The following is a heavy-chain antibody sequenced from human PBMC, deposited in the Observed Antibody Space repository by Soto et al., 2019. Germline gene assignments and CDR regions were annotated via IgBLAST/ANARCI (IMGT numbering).Heavy chain of an antibody. CDR2: IYSGGST. CDR3: ARDLRGKDYYYYYMDV. CDR1: GFTVSSNY. Sequence: GGSLRLSCAASGFTVSSNYMSWVRQAPGKGLEWVSVIYSGGSTYYADSVKGRFTISRDNSKNTLYLQMNSLRAEDTAVYYCARDLRGKDYYYYYMDVWGKGTTVTVSS. J-gene: IGHJ6*03. D-gene: IGHD3-16*01. V-gene: IGHV3-53*01.